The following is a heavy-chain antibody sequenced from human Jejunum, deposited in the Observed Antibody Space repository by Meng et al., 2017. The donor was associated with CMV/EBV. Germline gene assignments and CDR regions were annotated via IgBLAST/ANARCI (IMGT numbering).Heavy chain of an antibody. CDR3: ARGWGTTSPWDY. CDR1: GDSIRGYY. V-gene: IGHV4-59*01. J-gene: IGHJ4*02. Sequence: CTVSGDSIRGYYGNWIRQPPGEGLEGIGNIDFSGTTKYNPSLKSRVTISVDTSKIQFSLNLGSVAPADTAVYYCARGWGTTSPWDYWGQGMLVTVSS. D-gene: IGHD3-16*01. CDR2: IDFSGTT.